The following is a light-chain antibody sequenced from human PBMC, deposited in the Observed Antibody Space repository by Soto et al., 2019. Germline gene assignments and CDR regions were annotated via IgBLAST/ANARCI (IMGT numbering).Light chain of an antibody. CDR1: QSVSSY. CDR2: DAS. V-gene: IGKV3-11*01. Sequence: EIVLTRSPATLSLSPGERATLSCRASQSVSSYLAWYQQKPGQAPRLLIYDASNRATGIPARFSGSGSGTDFTLTISSLEPEDFAVYYCQQRSKSITFGQGTRLEIK. CDR3: QQRSKSIT. J-gene: IGKJ5*01.